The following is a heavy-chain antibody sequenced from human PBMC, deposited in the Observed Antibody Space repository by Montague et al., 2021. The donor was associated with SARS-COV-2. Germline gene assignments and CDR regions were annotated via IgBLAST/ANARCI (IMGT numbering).Heavy chain of an antibody. J-gene: IGHJ4*02. CDR2: IGGSGAGT. D-gene: IGHD5-12*01. CDR3: AKSLDTSGYSFEGGVDY. Sequence: SLRLSCAASEFTFNTYAMTWVRQAPGKGLEWVSAIGGSGAGTYYADSVKGRFTISRDNSKNTLFLQMNSLRAEDTALYYCAKSLDTSGYSFEGGVDYWGQGTLVTVSS. CDR1: EFTFNTYA. V-gene: IGHV3-23*01.